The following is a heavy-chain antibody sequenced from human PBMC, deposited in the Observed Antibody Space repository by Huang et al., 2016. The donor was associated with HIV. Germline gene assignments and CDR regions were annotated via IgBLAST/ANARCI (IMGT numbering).Heavy chain of an antibody. J-gene: IGHJ4*02. CDR2: SSGYNGNT. CDR1: GYTFRMYG. V-gene: IGHV1-18*04. Sequence: QVQLVQSGAEVKKPGASMKVSCKASGYTFRMYGISWVRQAPGQGLEWLGWSSGYNGNTNYVQRLQGRVTMTTDTATSTADMELRSLRSDDTAVYFCARDVESMQGGLFDYWGQGTLVTVSS. CDR3: ARDVESMQGGLFDY. D-gene: IGHD3-16*01.